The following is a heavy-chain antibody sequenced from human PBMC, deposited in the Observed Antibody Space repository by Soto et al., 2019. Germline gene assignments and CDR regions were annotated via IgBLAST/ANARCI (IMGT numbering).Heavy chain of an antibody. CDR2: ISSSSSYI. J-gene: IGHJ6*02. V-gene: IGHV3-21*01. CDR3: ASDCSSTSCPTIYYGMDV. D-gene: IGHD2-2*01. Sequence: PGGSLSLSCAASGFTFSSYSMNWVRQAPGKGLEWVSSISSSSSYIYYADSVKGRFTISRDNAKNSLYLQMNSLRAEDTAVYYCASDCSSTSCPTIYYGMDVWGQGTTVTVSS. CDR1: GFTFSSYS.